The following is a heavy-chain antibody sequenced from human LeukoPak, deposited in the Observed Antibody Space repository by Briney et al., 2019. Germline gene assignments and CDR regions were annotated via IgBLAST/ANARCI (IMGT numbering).Heavy chain of an antibody. CDR1: GFTFSTYW. V-gene: IGHV3-74*01. CDR3: ALLGSKLLWRIDY. D-gene: IGHD3-10*01. J-gene: IGHJ4*02. Sequence: PGGSLRLSCAASGFTFSTYWMHWVRHVPGKWLVWVSRINNDGSGTFYADSVKGRFTISRDNAKNTLYLQMDSLRGEDTAIYYCALLGSKLLWRIDYWGQGTLVTVSS. CDR2: INNDGSGT.